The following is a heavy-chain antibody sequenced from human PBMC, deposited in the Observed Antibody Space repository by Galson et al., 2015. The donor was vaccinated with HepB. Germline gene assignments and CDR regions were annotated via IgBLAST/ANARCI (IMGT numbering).Heavy chain of an antibody. CDR2: ISSSSSYI. CDR1: GFTFSSYS. Sequence: SLRLSCAASGFTFSSYSMNWVRQAPGKGLEWVSSISSSSSYIYYADSVKGRFTISRDNAKNSLYLQMNSLGAEDTAVYYCARDPPGGFIVGATGGAFDIWGQGTMVTVSS. CDR3: ARDPPGGFIVGATGGAFDI. J-gene: IGHJ3*02. V-gene: IGHV3-21*01. D-gene: IGHD1-26*01.